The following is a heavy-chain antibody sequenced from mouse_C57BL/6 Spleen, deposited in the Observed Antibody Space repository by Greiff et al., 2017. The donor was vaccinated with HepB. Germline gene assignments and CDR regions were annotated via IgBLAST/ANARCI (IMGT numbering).Heavy chain of an antibody. CDR3: ASSSITTVGEDY. J-gene: IGHJ2*01. Sequence: VQLQQSGAELVKPGASVKLSCKASGYTFTSYWMHWVKQRPGQGLEWIGMIHPNSGSTNYNEKVKSKATLTVDKSSSTAYMQLSSLTSEDSAVYYCASSSITTVGEDYWGQGTTLTVSS. CDR2: IHPNSGST. V-gene: IGHV1-64*01. CDR1: GYTFTSYW. D-gene: IGHD1-1*01.